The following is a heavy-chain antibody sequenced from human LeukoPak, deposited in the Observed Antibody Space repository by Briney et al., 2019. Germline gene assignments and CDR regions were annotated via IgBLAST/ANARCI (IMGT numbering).Heavy chain of an antibody. CDR3: ARSQRAGYNVYYFDS. CDR1: GGTFGGYA. D-gene: IGHD5-24*01. Sequence: SVKVSCKASGGTFGGYAITWVRQAPGQGLEWMGGIIPIFRTANYAQKFQGRVTITTDESTSTSYMELSSLRSEDTAVYYCARSQRAGYNVYYFDSWGQGTLVTVSS. J-gene: IGHJ4*02. CDR2: IIPIFRTA. V-gene: IGHV1-69*05.